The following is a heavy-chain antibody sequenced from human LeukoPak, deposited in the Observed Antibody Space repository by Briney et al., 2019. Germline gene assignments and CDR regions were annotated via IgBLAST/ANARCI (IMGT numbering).Heavy chain of an antibody. CDR2: ISSSSSYI. CDR3: TRLSGQGDY. J-gene: IGHJ4*02. Sequence: PGGSLRLSCAASGFTFSSYSMNWVRQAPGKGLEWVSSISSSSSYIYYADSVKGRFTISRDDSKNTAYLQMNSLKTEDTAVYYCTRLSGQGDYWGQGTLVTVSS. D-gene: IGHD1-14*01. V-gene: IGHV3-21*04. CDR1: GFTFSSYS.